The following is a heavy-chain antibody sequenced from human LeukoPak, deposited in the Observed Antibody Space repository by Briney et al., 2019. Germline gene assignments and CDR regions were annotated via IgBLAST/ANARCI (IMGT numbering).Heavy chain of an antibody. CDR3: ARVGSWYPGGYYFDY. CDR2: INHSGST. D-gene: IGHD6-13*01. J-gene: IGHJ4*02. Sequence: SETLSLTCAVYGGSFSGYYWSWIRQPPGKGLEWIGEINHSGSTNYNPSLKSRVTISVDTSKNQFSLKLSSVTAADTAVYYCARVGSWYPGGYYFDYWGQGTLVTVSS. CDR1: GGSFSGYY. V-gene: IGHV4-34*01.